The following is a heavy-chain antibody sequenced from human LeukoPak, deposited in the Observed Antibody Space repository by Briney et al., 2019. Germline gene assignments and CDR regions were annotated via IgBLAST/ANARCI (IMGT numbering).Heavy chain of an antibody. J-gene: IGHJ3*01. Sequence: GGSLRLSCAAPGFTSTSYSMNWVRPAPGKGLEWVSTISGGGGSTYYADSVKGRFTISRDNSKNTLYLQVNSLRAEDTAVYYCARSSYSSSSSVWGQGTMVTVSS. CDR1: GFTSTSYS. CDR2: ISGGGGST. CDR3: ARSSYSSSSSV. D-gene: IGHD6-6*01. V-gene: IGHV3-23*01.